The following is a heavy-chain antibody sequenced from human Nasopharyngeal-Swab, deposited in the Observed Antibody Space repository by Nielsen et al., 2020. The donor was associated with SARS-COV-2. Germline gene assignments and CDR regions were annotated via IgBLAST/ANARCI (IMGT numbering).Heavy chain of an antibody. CDR1: GGSVSSGSYY. CDR2: IYYSGST. Sequence: SETLSLTCTVSGGSVSSGSYYWSWIRQPPGKGLEWIGYIYYSGSTNYNPSLKSRVTISVDTSKNQFSLKLSSVTAADTAVYYCARVGAVAGRGENYYYYYGMDVWGQGTTVTVSS. J-gene: IGHJ6*02. CDR3: ARVGAVAGRGENYYYYYGMDV. V-gene: IGHV4-61*01. D-gene: IGHD6-13*01.